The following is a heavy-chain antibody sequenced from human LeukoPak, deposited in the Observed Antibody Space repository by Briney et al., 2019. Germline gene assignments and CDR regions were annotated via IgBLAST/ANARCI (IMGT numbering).Heavy chain of an antibody. V-gene: IGHV1-69*05. J-gene: IGHJ4*02. CDR2: IIPIFGTA. Sequence: ASVTVSCKASGGTFSRNAISWVRQAPGQGLEWMGGIIPIFGTANYAENFQGRVTITTDEITSTAYMELRSLRSEDTAVYYCASPDASMVSAFDYWGQGTLVTVSS. D-gene: IGHD5-18*01. CDR1: GGTFSRNA. CDR3: ASPDASMVSAFDY.